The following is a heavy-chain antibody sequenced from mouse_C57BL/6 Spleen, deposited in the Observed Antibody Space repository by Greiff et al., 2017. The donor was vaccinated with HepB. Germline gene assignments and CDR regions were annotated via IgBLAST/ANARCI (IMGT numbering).Heavy chain of an antibody. CDR1: GYAFSSYW. D-gene: IGHD1-1*01. CDR3: ARATVVAEFDY. Sequence: QVQLQQSGAELVKPGASVKISCKASGYAFSSYWMNWVKQRPGKGLEWIGQIYPGDGDTNYNGKFKGKATLTADKSSSTAYMQLSSLTSEDSAVYFCARATVVAEFDYWGQGTTLTVSS. J-gene: IGHJ2*01. V-gene: IGHV1-80*01. CDR2: IYPGDGDT.